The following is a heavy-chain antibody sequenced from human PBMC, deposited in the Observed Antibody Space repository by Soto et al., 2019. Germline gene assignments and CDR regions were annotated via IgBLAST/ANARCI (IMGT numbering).Heavy chain of an antibody. CDR2: ISSSSSYI. Sequence: EVQLVESGGGLVKPGGSLRLSCAASGFTFSSYSMNWVRQAPGKGLEWVSSISSSSSYIYYEDSVKGRCTISRDNAKNSLYLQMNSLRAEDTAVYYCARAGSGSFKGDDAFDIWGQGTMVTVSS. V-gene: IGHV3-21*01. D-gene: IGHD1-26*01. J-gene: IGHJ3*02. CDR3: ARAGSGSFKGDDAFDI. CDR1: GFTFSSYS.